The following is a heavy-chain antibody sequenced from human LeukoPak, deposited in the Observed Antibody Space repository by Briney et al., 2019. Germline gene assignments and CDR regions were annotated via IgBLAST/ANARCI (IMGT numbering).Heavy chain of an antibody. V-gene: IGHV4-59*01. CDR1: GGSISSYY. J-gene: IGHJ5*02. CDR3: ARVADWDMVPGSVWFDP. CDR2: IYYSGST. D-gene: IGHD3-10*01. Sequence: SETLSLTCTVSGGSISSYYWSWIRQPPGKGLEWIGYIYYSGSTNYNPSLKSRVTISVDTSKNQFSLKLSSVTAADTAVYYCARVADWDMVPGSVWFDPWGQGTLVTVSS.